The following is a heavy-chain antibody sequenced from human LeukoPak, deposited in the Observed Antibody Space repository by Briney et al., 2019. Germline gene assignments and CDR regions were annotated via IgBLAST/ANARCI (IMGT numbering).Heavy chain of an antibody. Sequence: GASVKVSCKASGYTFTGYYMHWVRQAPGQGLEWMGWISAYNGNTNYAQKFQGRVTITADESTSTAYMELSSLRSEDTAVYYCAIQWLVQVGAFDIWGQGTMVTVSS. CDR3: AIQWLVQVGAFDI. CDR1: GYTFTGYY. J-gene: IGHJ3*02. CDR2: ISAYNGNT. V-gene: IGHV1-18*04. D-gene: IGHD6-19*01.